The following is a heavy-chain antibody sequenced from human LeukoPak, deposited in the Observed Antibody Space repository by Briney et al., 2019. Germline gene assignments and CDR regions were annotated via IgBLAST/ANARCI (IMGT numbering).Heavy chain of an antibody. D-gene: IGHD3-10*01. CDR1: GGSINSY. V-gene: IGHV4-4*07. Sequence: PSETLSLTCTASGGSINSYWSWMRQPAGKGLEWIGRISGSGSTTYNPSLKSRLSISIDTSKNQFSLKLMSVTAADTAVYYCARDSGTTGEVKFDPWGQGTLVTVSS. CDR2: ISGSGST. CDR3: ARDSGTTGEVKFDP. J-gene: IGHJ5*02.